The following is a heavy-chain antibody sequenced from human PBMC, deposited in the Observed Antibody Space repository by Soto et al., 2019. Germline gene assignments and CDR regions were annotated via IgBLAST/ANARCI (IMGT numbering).Heavy chain of an antibody. CDR2: IYYSGNT. Sequence: SETLCLTCTVSGGSIDDYYGSWIRQPPGKGLEWIGYIYYSGNTNYNPSLKSRVTISVDTSKNQFSLKLSSATAADTAVYYCARGGTFRTFDYWGQGTLVTVSS. J-gene: IGHJ4*02. CDR3: ARGGTFRTFDY. V-gene: IGHV4-59*01. D-gene: IGHD3-16*01. CDR1: GGSIDDYY.